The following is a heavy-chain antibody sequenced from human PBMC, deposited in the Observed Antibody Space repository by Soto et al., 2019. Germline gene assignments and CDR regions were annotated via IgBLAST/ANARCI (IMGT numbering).Heavy chain of an antibody. J-gene: IGHJ4*02. Sequence: QVQLVQSGAEVKKPGASVKVSCKASGYTFSNYDVNWVRLATGQGHEWMGGMNPKSGTTVYAQKFQGRVTLTRNTSISTVYMELSSMTSEDTAVYHCATCTSSYCTSTSQLAYWGQGTLVTVSS. CDR3: ATCTSSYCTSTSQLAY. CDR2: MNPKSGTT. CDR1: GYTFSNYD. D-gene: IGHD2-2*01. V-gene: IGHV1-8*01.